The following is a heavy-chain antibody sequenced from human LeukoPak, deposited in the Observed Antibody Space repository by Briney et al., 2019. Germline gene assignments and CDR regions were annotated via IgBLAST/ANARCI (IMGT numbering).Heavy chain of an antibody. D-gene: IGHD5-18*01. CDR3: TREKEGYNFGLDYYYYYLDV. J-gene: IGHJ6*03. Sequence: GGSLRLSCAASGFTFSSYNMNWVRQAPGKGLEWVSSISSSSSYIYYADSVKGRFTISRDNAKNSLYLQMNSLQTEDTALYYCTREKEGYNFGLDYYYYYLDVWGKGTTVTVSS. V-gene: IGHV3-21*04. CDR1: GFTFSSYN. CDR2: ISSSSSYI.